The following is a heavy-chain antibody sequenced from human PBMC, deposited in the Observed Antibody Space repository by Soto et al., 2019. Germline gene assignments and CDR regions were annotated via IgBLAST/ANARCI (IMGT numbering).Heavy chain of an antibody. CDR1: GYTFTGYY. J-gene: IGHJ4*02. Sequence: QVHLVQSGADVQKPGASVKVSCKASGYTFTGYYIHWVRQAPGQGLEWMGWVNPNSGGTGYAQRFQGRVTMTRDTSINSVYMELSRLRSDDTATYFCARGNSGDDDEFDYWGQGTPVTVSS. CDR2: VNPNSGGT. CDR3: ARGNSGDDDEFDY. D-gene: IGHD5-12*01. V-gene: IGHV1-2*02.